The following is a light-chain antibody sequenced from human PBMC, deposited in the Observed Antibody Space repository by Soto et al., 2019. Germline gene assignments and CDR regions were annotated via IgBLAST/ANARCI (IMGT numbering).Light chain of an antibody. J-gene: IGLJ1*01. Sequence: QSVLTQPPSASGTPEQRVTMSCSGGSSNIGSNTVSWYQHLPGTAPKLLIYSDTQRASGVADRFSGSKSGTSASLAISGRQSDDEADYYCAAWDDRLNGALFGTGTKVTVL. CDR2: SDT. V-gene: IGLV1-44*01. CDR1: SSNIGSNT. CDR3: AAWDDRLNGAL.